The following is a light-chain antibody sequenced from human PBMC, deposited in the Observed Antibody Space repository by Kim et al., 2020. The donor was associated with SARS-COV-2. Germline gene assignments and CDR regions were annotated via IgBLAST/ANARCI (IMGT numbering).Light chain of an antibody. CDR3: QAWDSSTVV. CDR2: QDD. V-gene: IGLV3-1*01. J-gene: IGLJ2*01. CDR1: KLGEKY. Sequence: SYELTQPPSVSVSPGQTATFTCSGEKLGEKYACWFQQKPGRSPLLLIYQDDKRPSGISERFSGSNSGNTATLTISGTQAMDEADYYCQAWDSSTVVFGGGTQLTVL.